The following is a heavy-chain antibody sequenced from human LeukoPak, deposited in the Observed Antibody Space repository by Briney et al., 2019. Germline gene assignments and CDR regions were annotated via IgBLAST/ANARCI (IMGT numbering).Heavy chain of an antibody. J-gene: IGHJ4*02. CDR3: ARQRGLSSSWEIEYYFDY. V-gene: IGHV4-39*01. Sequence: SETLSLTCTVSGGSIRSNNYFWGWIRQPPGKGLEWIGSVYYSGSTYYNPSLKRRVTISVDTSKNQFSLKRNSVTAADTAVYYCARQRGLSSSWEIEYYFDYWGQGTLVTVSS. CDR2: VYYSGST. CDR1: GGSIRSNNYF. D-gene: IGHD6-13*01.